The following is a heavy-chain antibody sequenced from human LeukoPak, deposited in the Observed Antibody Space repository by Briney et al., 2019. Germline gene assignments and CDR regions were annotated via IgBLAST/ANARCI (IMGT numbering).Heavy chain of an antibody. D-gene: IGHD2-2*01. CDR1: GGSFSGYY. CDR2: INHSGST. Sequence: SETLSLTCAVYGGSFSGYYWRWIRQPPGKGLEWIGEINHSGSTNYNPSLKSRVTISVDTSKNQFSLKLSSVTAADTAVYYCARANLSPAAVAYYYYGMDVWGQGTTVTVSS. CDR3: ARANLSPAAVAYYYYGMDV. J-gene: IGHJ6*02. V-gene: IGHV4-34*01.